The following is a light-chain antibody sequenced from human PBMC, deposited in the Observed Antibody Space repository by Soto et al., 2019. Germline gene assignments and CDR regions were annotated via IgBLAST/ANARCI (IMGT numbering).Light chain of an antibody. CDR1: SSNIGAGYD. CDR3: QSYDSSLSGYV. V-gene: IGLV1-40*01. Sequence: QSVLTQPPSVSGAPGQRVTISCTGSSSNIGAGYDVHWYQQLPGTAPKLLIYGNSNRPSGVPDQFSGSKTGNSASLAIIVLQAEDEADYYCQSYDSSLSGYVFGTGTKVTVL. J-gene: IGLJ1*01. CDR2: GNS.